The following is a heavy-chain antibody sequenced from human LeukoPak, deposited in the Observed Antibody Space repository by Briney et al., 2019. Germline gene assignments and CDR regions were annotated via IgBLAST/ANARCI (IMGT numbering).Heavy chain of an antibody. J-gene: IGHJ4*02. CDR3: ATPLDYYDSSGYHQGGD. D-gene: IGHD3-22*01. Sequence: GGSLRLSCAASGFTFSSYGMQWVRQAPGKGLEWVANIKEDGSKKNYVDSVKGRFTISRDNAKNSLYLQMNSLRAEDTAVYYCATPLDYYDSSGYHQGGDWGQGTLVTVSS. CDR2: IKEDGSKK. CDR1: GFTFSSYG. V-gene: IGHV3-7*03.